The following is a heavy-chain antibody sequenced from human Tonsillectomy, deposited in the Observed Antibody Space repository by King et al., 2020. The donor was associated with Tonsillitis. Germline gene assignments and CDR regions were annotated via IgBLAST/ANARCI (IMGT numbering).Heavy chain of an antibody. Sequence: VQLVESGAEVKKPGASVKVSCKASGYTFTGYYMHWVRQAPGQGLEWMGWINPNSGGTNYAQKFQGRVTMTRDTSISTAYMELSRLRSDDTAVYYCARDPGYSSSVPGYYGMDVWGQGTTVTVS. CDR2: INPNSGGT. CDR3: ARDPGYSSSVPGYYGMDV. CDR1: GYTFTGYY. D-gene: IGHD6-6*01. V-gene: IGHV1-2*02. J-gene: IGHJ6*02.